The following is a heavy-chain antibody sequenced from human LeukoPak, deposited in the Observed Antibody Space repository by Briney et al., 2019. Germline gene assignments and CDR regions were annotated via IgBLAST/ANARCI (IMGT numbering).Heavy chain of an antibody. CDR2: INIDGSEK. Sequence: GGSLRLSCAASGFTFSSYWMSWVRQAPGKGLEWVANINIDGSEKQFVDSVKGRFAISRDNAENSLYLQMNSLRAEDTAVYYCARDLPYYYDSSGYPTPHYFDYWGQGTLVTVSS. J-gene: IGHJ4*02. CDR3: ARDLPYYYDSSGYPTPHYFDY. D-gene: IGHD3-22*01. V-gene: IGHV3-7*01. CDR1: GFTFSSYW.